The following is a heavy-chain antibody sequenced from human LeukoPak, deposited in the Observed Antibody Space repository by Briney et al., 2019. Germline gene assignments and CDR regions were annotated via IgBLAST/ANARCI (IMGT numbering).Heavy chain of an antibody. V-gene: IGHV3-21*01. CDR2: IGPTGTDR. CDR1: GFTFSSCG. D-gene: IGHD1-14*01. CDR3: AKETIGRHYDY. J-gene: IGHJ4*02. Sequence: PGGSLRLSCAASGFTFSSCGFNWVRQAPGKGLEWVSSIGPTGTDRYYADSVRGRFTISRDNAKNSMYLQMDSLRDEDTAVYYCAKETIGRHYDYCGQGTLLTVSS.